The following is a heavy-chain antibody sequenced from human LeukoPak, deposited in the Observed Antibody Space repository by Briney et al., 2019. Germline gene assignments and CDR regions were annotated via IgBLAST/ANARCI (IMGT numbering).Heavy chain of an antibody. CDR1: GFTFSIYA. D-gene: IGHD3-10*01. J-gene: IGHJ4*02. CDR3: ARDSTYYYDSGSSGPHYFDN. CDR2: ISSGGTYE. V-gene: IGHV3-30*01. Sequence: GGSLRLSCVASGFTFSIYAMHWVRQAPGKGLEWVSLISSGGTYEYYADSVKGRFTISRDNSKNTLYLQLNSLRAEDTAVYYCARDSTYYYDSGSSGPHYFDNWGQGTLVTVSS.